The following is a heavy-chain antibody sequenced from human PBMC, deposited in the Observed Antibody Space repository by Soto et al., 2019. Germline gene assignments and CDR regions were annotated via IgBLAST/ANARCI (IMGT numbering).Heavy chain of an antibody. V-gene: IGHV1-46*01. CDR1: GYTFTSYY. D-gene: IGHD6-6*01. Sequence: ASVKVSCKASGYTFTSYYMHWVREPPGQGREWMGIINASGGSRSYAQKFQGRVTMTRDTSTSTVYMELSSLRSEDTAVYYCACIPARSNYCYYGMDVWGQGTTVTVSS. J-gene: IGHJ6*02. CDR3: ACIPARSNYCYYGMDV. CDR2: INASGGSR.